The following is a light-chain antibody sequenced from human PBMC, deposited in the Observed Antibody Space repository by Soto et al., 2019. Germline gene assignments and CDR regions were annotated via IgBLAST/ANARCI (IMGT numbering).Light chain of an antibody. CDR2: GNT. CDR3: QSYENSRTGFYV. J-gene: IGLJ1*01. CDR1: SSDIGAGFD. V-gene: IGLV1-40*01. Sequence: QPVLTQPPSVSGAPGQRVTISCTGSSSDIGAGFDVHWYQHLPGTAPKLLIYGNTNRPSGVPGRFSGSKSGTSASRVITGLQAEDEADYYCQSYENSRTGFYVFGTGTKVTVL.